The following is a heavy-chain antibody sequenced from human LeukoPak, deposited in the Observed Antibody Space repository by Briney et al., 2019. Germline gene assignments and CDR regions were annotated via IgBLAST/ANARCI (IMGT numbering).Heavy chain of an antibody. CDR1: GFTFNNYG. Sequence: GGSLRLSCATSGFTFNNYGMHWVRQAPGKGLEWVALIQPDGNDKYYVDSVKGRFTVSRDNSKNTLYLQLNSLRAEDTAVYYCAKRDRETEFDYWGQGTLVTVSS. CDR2: IQPDGNDK. CDR3: AKRDRETEFDY. V-gene: IGHV3-30*02. D-gene: IGHD1-26*01. J-gene: IGHJ4*02.